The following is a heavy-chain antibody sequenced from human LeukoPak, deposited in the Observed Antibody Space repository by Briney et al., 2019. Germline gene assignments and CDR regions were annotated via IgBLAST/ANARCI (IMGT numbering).Heavy chain of an antibody. Sequence: GGSLRLSCAASGFTFSSYGMHWVRQAPGKGLEWVAFIRYDGSNKYYADSVKGRFTISRDNSKNTLYLQMNSLRAEDTAVYYCAKDRYYYDSSAYDYWGQGTLVTVPS. CDR3: AKDRYYYDSSAYDY. CDR1: GFTFSSYG. D-gene: IGHD3-22*01. J-gene: IGHJ4*02. CDR2: IRYDGSNK. V-gene: IGHV3-30*02.